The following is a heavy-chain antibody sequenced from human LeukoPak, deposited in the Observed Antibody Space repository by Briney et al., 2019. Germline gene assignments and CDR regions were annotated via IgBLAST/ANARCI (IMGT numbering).Heavy chain of an antibody. Sequence: PGGSLRLSCAASGFTVSSNYMSWVRQAPGKGLEWVSVIYSGGSTYYADSVKGRFTISRGNSKNTLYLQMNSLRAADTAVYYCARGGTGLKQQLAPYYFDYWGQGTLVTVSS. CDR3: ARGGTGLKQQLAPYYFDY. J-gene: IGHJ4*02. D-gene: IGHD6-13*01. CDR1: GFTVSSNY. V-gene: IGHV3-66*01. CDR2: IYSGGST.